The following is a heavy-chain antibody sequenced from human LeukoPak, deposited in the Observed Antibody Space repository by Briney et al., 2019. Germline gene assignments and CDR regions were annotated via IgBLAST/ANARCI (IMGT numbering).Heavy chain of an antibody. CDR2: ISNGKT. CDR3: VREAGYCASVCLKSNWFDP. CDR1: GFPFSSHA. D-gene: IGHD2-21*02. Sequence: GGSLRLSCAASGFPFSSHAMSWVRQPPGKGLEWVSAISNGKTYYADSVRGRFTISRDDSKNTVYLQMNSPRDEDTALYYCVREAGYCASVCLKSNWFDPWGQGTLVTVSS. V-gene: IGHV3-23*01. J-gene: IGHJ5*02.